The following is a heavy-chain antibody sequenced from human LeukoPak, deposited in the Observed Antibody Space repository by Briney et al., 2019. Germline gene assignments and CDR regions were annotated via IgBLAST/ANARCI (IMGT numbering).Heavy chain of an antibody. J-gene: IGHJ4*02. D-gene: IGHD6-19*01. V-gene: IGHV3-23*01. CDR3: ANGYSSGWTEGGIDY. CDR1: GFTFSSDA. Sequence: GGSLRLSCTSSGFTFSSDAMTWVRQAPGKGLEWVSSISGSGDGTYYADSVRGRFTISRDNSKNTLYLQMNSLRAEDTAVYYCANGYSSGWTEGGIDYRGQGTLVTVSS. CDR2: ISGSGDGT.